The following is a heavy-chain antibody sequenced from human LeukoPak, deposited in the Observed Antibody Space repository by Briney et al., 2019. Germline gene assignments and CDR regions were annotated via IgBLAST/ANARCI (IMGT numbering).Heavy chain of an antibody. CDR3: VRSAPTSYCSSTSCYEGWFDP. CDR2: INPNSGGT. D-gene: IGHD2-2*01. J-gene: IGHJ5*02. V-gene: IGHV1-2*04. CDR1: GYTFTGYY. Sequence: ASVKVSCKASGYTFTGYYMHWVRQAPGQGLEWMGWINPNSGGTNYAQKFQGWVTMTRDTSISTAYTELSRLRSDDAAVYYCVRSAPTSYCSSTSCYEGWFDPWGQGTLVTVSS.